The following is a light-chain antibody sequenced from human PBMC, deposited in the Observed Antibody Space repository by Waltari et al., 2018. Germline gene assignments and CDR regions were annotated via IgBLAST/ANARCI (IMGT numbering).Light chain of an antibody. V-gene: IGLV2-23*02. CDR1: SSDVGSYNL. Sequence: QSALTQPASVSGSPGQSITISCPGTSSDVGSYNLVSWYQQPPGKAPKLMIYEVSKRPSGVSNRFSGSKSGNTASLTISGLQAEDEADYYCCSYAGSSTLYVFGTGTKVTVL. CDR3: CSYAGSSTLYV. CDR2: EVS. J-gene: IGLJ1*01.